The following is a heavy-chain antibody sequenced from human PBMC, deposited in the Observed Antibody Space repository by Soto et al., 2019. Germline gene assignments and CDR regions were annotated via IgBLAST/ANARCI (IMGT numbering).Heavy chain of an antibody. CDR2: IYPGDSDT. CDR3: ARQPYYYDSSGYVYYFDY. D-gene: IGHD3-22*01. CDR1: GYSFTSYW. J-gene: IGHJ4*02. V-gene: IGHV5-51*01. Sequence: PGKSLKISCKGSGYSFTSYWIGWVRQMPGKGLEWMGIIYPGDSDTRYSPSFQGQVTISADKSISTAYLQWSSLKASDTAMYYCARQPYYYDSSGYVYYFDYWGQGTLVTVSS.